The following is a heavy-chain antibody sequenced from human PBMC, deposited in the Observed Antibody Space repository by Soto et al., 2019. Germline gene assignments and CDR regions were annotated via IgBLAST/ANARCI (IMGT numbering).Heavy chain of an antibody. J-gene: IGHJ4*02. Sequence: QVQLVQSGAEVKKPGASVKVSCKASGYTFTGYYMHWVRQAPGQGLEWMGWINPNSGGTNYAQKFQGWVTMTRDTXISTAYMELSRLRSDDTAVYYCARDRQKVGHELDYWGQGTLVTVSS. CDR1: GYTFTGYY. CDR3: ARDRQKVGHELDY. CDR2: INPNSGGT. V-gene: IGHV1-2*04. D-gene: IGHD1-26*01.